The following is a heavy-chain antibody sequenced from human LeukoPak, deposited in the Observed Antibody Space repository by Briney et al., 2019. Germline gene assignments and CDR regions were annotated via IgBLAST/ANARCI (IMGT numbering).Heavy chain of an antibody. Sequence: PSQTLSLTCTVSGGSISGSGYYWSWIRQPPGKGLEWIGYIYHTGSTYYNPSLASRVTISVDRSKNQFSLKLTSVTAADTAVYYCARGTYSSTWPDAFDIWGQGTMVTASS. CDR3: ARGTYSSTWPDAFDI. V-gene: IGHV4-30-2*01. D-gene: IGHD2-2*01. CDR1: GGSISGSGYY. CDR2: IYHTGST. J-gene: IGHJ3*02.